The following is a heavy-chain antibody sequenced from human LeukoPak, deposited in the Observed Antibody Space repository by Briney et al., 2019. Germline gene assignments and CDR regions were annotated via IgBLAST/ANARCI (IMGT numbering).Heavy chain of an antibody. J-gene: IGHJ4*02. CDR2: ISGSGGST. Sequence: GGSLRLSCAASGFTFSSYAMSWVRQAPGRGLEWVSAISGSGGSTYYADSVKGRFTISRDNSKNTLYLQMNSLRAEDTAVYYCAKDLPAFIVVVPAAVFDYWGQGTLVTVSS. CDR1: GFTFSSYA. V-gene: IGHV3-23*01. D-gene: IGHD2-2*01. CDR3: AKDLPAFIVVVPAAVFDY.